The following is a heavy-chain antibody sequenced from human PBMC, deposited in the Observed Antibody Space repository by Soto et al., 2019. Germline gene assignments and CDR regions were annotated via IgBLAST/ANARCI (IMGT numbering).Heavy chain of an antibody. CDR1: GYTFTNYG. CDR2: ISAYNGNT. J-gene: IGHJ4*02. Sequence: QVQLVQSGAEVKKPGASVKVSCKASGYTFTNYGISWVRQAPGQGLEWMGWISAYNGNTDYAQKLQGRVTMTTDTSTSTAYMELRSLRSDDPAVYYCARVGAYCVSTSCHDYWGQGTLVTVSS. V-gene: IGHV1-18*01. CDR3: ARVGAYCVSTSCHDY. D-gene: IGHD2-2*01.